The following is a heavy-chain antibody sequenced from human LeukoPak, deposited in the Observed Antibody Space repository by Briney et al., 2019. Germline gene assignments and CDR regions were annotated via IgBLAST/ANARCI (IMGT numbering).Heavy chain of an antibody. J-gene: IGHJ5*02. V-gene: IGHV1-2*02. CDR3: TTMVTSYWFDP. D-gene: IGHD5-18*01. CDR1: GYTFTGYY. Sequence: ASVKVSCKASGYTFTGYYMHWVRQAPGQGLEWMGWINPNSGGTNSAQKFQGRVTMTEDTSTDTAYMELSSLRSEDTAVYYCTTMVTSYWFDPWGQGTLVTVSS. CDR2: INPNSGGT.